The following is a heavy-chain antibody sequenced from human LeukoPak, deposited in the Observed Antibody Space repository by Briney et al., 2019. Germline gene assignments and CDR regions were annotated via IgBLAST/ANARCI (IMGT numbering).Heavy chain of an antibody. CDR3: VRDGAGTVPFDY. Sequence: GGYLRLSCAASGFTFSTYWMHWVRQVPGKGLVWVSRTNSDGSGTVHADSVKGRFTISRDNAKNTPYLQMNSLRAEDTAVYYCVRDGAGTVPFDYWGQGTPVTVSS. D-gene: IGHD4-17*01. J-gene: IGHJ4*02. CDR1: GFTFSTYW. V-gene: IGHV3-74*01. CDR2: TNSDGSGT.